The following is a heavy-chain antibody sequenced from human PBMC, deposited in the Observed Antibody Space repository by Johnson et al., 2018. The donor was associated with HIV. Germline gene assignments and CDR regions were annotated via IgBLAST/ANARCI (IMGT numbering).Heavy chain of an antibody. Sequence: QMLLVESGGGVVQPGRSLRLSCAASGFTFSSYAMHWVRQAPGKGLEWVAVISYDGSNKFYADSVKGRFTISRDNSKNTLSLQMNSLRAEDTAVYYCAREARSERSAVAVSDAFDIWGQGTMVTVSS. D-gene: IGHD6-19*01. CDR2: ISYDGSNK. V-gene: IGHV3-30-3*01. J-gene: IGHJ3*02. CDR3: AREARSERSAVAVSDAFDI. CDR1: GFTFSSYA.